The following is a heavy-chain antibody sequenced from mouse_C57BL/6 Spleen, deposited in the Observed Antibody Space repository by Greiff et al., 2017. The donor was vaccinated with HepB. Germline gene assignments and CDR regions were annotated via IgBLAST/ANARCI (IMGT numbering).Heavy chain of an antibody. J-gene: IGHJ3*01. CDR3: ARDTITTVVATDAY. V-gene: IGHV5-4*01. D-gene: IGHD1-1*01. Sequence: EVQRVESGGGLVKPGGSLKLSCAASGFTFSSYAMSWVRQTPEKRLEWVATISDGGSYTYYPDNVKGRFTISRDNAKNNLYLQMSHLKSEDTAMYYCARDTITTVVATDAYWGQGTRVTVSA. CDR1: GFTFSSYA. CDR2: ISDGGSYT.